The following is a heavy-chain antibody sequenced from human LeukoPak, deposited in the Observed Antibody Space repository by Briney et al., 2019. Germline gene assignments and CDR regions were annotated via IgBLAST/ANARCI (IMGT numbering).Heavy chain of an antibody. CDR1: GYTFTSYD. CDR3: ARRLGPPHELRFDP. Sequence: ASVKVSCKASGYTFTSYDINWVRQATGQGLEWMGWMNPNSGNTGYAQKFQGRVTITRNTSISTAYMELSSLRSEDTAVYYCARRLGPPHELRFDPWGQGTLVTVSS. J-gene: IGHJ5*02. CDR2: MNPNSGNT. D-gene: IGHD1-26*01. V-gene: IGHV1-8*03.